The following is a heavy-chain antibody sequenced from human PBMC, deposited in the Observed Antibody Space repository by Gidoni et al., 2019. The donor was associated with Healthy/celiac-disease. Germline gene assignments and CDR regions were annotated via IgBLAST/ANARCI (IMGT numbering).Heavy chain of an antibody. CDR3: ARAYCSSTSCFFGWFDP. J-gene: IGHJ5*02. V-gene: IGHV1-2*02. CDR2: INPNSGGT. CDR1: GYTFTGYY. Sequence: QVQLVQSGAEVKKPGASVKVSCKASGYTFTGYYMHWVRQAPGQGLEWMGWINPNSGGTNYAQKFQGRVTKTRDTSISTAYMELSRLRSDDTAVYYCARAYCSSTSCFFGWFDPWGQGTLVTVSS. D-gene: IGHD2-2*01.